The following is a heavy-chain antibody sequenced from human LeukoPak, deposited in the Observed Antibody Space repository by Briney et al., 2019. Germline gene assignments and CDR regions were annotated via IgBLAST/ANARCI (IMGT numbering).Heavy chain of an antibody. D-gene: IGHD3-22*01. CDR2: INPNSGGT. Sequence: ASVKVSCKASGYTLTAYYLHWVRQAPGQGLEWMGRINPNSGGTTYAQKFQGRVTMTRDTSIGTAYMELSSLRSDDTDVYYCARPHYESSGLYVDAFDIWGQGTMVTVSS. J-gene: IGHJ3*02. CDR1: GYTLTAYY. CDR3: ARPHYESSGLYVDAFDI. V-gene: IGHV1-2*05.